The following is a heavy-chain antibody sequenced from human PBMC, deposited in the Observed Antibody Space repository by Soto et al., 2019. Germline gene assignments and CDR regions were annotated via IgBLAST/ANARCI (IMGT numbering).Heavy chain of an antibody. CDR2: ISESFGTT. CDR1: GFTFSNHA. J-gene: IGHJ4*02. Sequence: EVQLLESGGGLVQPGGSLRLSCVASGFTFSNHAMSWVRQAPGKGLEWVSAISESFGTTYYADSVKGRFTISRDNSKKTLFLQMNSLRAEDTAVYYCAQRPLGYGTSICAYWGQGTLVTVSS. V-gene: IGHV3-23*01. CDR3: AQRPLGYGTSICAY. D-gene: IGHD3-16*01.